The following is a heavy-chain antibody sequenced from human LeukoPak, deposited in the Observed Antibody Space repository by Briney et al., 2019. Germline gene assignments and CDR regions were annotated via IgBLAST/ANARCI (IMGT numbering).Heavy chain of an antibody. V-gene: IGHV3-7*01. J-gene: IGHJ4*02. Sequence: GGSLRLSCGASGFTFRDYWMSWVRQAPGKGLEWVANIQSDGNEKNYIDSVQGRFTTSRDNAKTSLYLQMNSLRAEDTAVYYCARLVVVVTGIDSWGPGTLVTVSS. CDR1: GFTFRDYW. CDR2: IQSDGNEK. CDR3: ARLVVVVTGIDS. D-gene: IGHD3-22*01.